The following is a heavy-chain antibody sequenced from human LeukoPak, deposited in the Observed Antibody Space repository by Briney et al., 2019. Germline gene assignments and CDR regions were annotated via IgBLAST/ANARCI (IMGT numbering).Heavy chain of an antibody. D-gene: IGHD6-19*01. CDR3: ARHEIAVAGYSDY. V-gene: IGHV4-34*01. CDR2: INHSGST. J-gene: IGHJ4*02. CDR1: GVCFSGVSS. Sequence: RSETLSLTCALYGVCFSGVSSGSGRPRPREGGGWGQDINHSGSTNYHPSLKSRVTISVATSKNQFSLKLSSVTAADTAVYYCARHEIAVAGYSDYWGQGTLVTVSS.